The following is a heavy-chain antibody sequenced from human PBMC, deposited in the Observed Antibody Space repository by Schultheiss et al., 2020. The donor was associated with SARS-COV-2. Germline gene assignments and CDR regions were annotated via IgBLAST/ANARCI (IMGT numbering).Heavy chain of an antibody. V-gene: IGHV4-39*07. J-gene: IGHJ4*02. Sequence: SETLSLTCTVSGGSISSSSYYWGWIRQPPGKGLEWIGSIYYSGSTYNNPSLKSRVTISVDRSKNQFSLKLSSVTAADTAVYYCASGVYRFLEWQERDYWGQGTLVTVSS. CDR2: IYYSGST. D-gene: IGHD3-3*01. CDR1: GGSISSSSYY. CDR3: ASGVYRFLEWQERDY.